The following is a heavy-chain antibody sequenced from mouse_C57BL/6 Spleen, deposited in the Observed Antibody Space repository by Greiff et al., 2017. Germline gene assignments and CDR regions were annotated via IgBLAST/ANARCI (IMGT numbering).Heavy chain of an antibody. CDR3: ARNYGSSPSFDD. CDR2: IYPGSGST. D-gene: IGHD1-1*01. J-gene: IGHJ2*01. V-gene: IGHV1-55*01. Sequence: VQLQQPGAELVKPGASVKMSCKASGYTFTSYWITWVKQRPGQGLEWIGDIYPGSGSTNYNEKFKSKATLTVDTSSSTAYMQLSSLTSEDSAVYYCARNYGSSPSFDDWGQGTTLTVSS. CDR1: GYTFTSYW.